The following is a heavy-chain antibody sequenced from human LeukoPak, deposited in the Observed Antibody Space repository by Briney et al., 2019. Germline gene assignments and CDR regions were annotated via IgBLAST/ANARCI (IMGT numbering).Heavy chain of an antibody. CDR3: ARDVGITVADSFDP. J-gene: IGHJ5*02. CDR2: INPGSGDT. V-gene: IGHV1-2*02. CDR1: GYTLIDYY. D-gene: IGHD6-19*01. Sequence: ASVKVSCKASGYTLIDYYIHWVRQAPGQGLEWMGWINPGSGDTNYAQRFQGRVTMTRDTSISTAYMELSRLRSDDTAMYYCARDVGITVADSFDPWGQGTLVTVSS.